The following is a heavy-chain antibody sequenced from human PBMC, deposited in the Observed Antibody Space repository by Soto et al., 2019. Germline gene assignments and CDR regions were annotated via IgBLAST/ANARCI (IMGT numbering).Heavy chain of an antibody. Sequence: SETLSLTCTVSGDSFGNFYWSWIRQPAGKVLESIGRLSTSGRTNYSPSLQSRVTMSLDTSKNRFSLRLTSVSAADTAVYFCARGLGRYFELWGRGTLVTVSS. CDR3: ARGLGRYFEL. V-gene: IGHV4-4*07. D-gene: IGHD3-16*01. J-gene: IGHJ2*01. CDR2: LSTSGRT. CDR1: GDSFGNFY.